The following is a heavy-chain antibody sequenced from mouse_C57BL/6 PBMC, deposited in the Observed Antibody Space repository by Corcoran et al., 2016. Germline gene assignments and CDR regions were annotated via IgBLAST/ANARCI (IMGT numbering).Heavy chain of an antibody. V-gene: IGHV3-6*01. Sequence: DVQLQESGPGLVKTSQSLSITCSVTGYSITSGYYWNWIRQFPGNKLEWMGYISYDGSNNYNPSLKNRISITRDTSKNQFFLKLNSVTTEDTATYYCARGVYERAMDYWGQGTSVTVAS. J-gene: IGHJ4*01. CDR3: ARGVYERAMDY. CDR2: ISYDGSN. D-gene: IGHD2-3*01. CDR1: GYSITSGYY.